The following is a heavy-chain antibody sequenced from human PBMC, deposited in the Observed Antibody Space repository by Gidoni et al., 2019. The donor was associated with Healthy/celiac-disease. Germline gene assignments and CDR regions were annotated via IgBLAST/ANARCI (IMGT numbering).Heavy chain of an antibody. CDR1: GFTFSSYA. CDR2: ISGSGGST. J-gene: IGHJ3*02. CDR3: AKDKTSGLGITKMGAFDI. V-gene: IGHV3-23*01. Sequence: EVQLLESGGGLVQPGGSLRLSCAASGFTFSSYAMSWVRQAPGKGLEWVSAISGSGGSTYYADSVKGRFTISRDNSKNTLYLQMNSLRAEDTAVYYCAKDKTSGLGITKMGAFDIWGQGTMVTVSS. D-gene: IGHD7-27*01.